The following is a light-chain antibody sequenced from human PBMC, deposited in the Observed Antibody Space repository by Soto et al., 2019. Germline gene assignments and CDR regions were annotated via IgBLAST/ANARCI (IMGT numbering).Light chain of an antibody. CDR3: QQYNSYSPT. CDR1: QSISTW. Sequence: DIQMTQSPSTLSASVGDRVTITCRASQSISTWLAWYQQKPGKAPKLLIYKASSVKSGVPSRFSGSGSETEFTLTISGLQPGDSATYYCQQYNSYSPTFGQGTKVDIK. V-gene: IGKV1-5*03. CDR2: KAS. J-gene: IGKJ1*01.